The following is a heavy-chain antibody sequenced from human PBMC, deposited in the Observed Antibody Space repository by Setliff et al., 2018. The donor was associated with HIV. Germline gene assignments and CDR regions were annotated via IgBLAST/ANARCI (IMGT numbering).Heavy chain of an antibody. CDR1: GFTYRSYW. J-gene: IGHJ6*03. CDR2: VNTDGSST. V-gene: IGHV3-74*01. D-gene: IGHD3-9*01. CDR3: VREGWSALRYFDWLPSYMDV. Sequence: GGSLSLSCAASGFTYRSYWMHWVRQAPGKGLVWVSRVNTDGSSTSYADSVKGRFTISRDNAKNTLNLQMHSPRAEDTAVYYCVREGWSALRYFDWLPSYMDVWGKGTTVTVSS.